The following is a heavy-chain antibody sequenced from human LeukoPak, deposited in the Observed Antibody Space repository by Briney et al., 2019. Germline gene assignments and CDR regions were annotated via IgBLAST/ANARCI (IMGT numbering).Heavy chain of an antibody. V-gene: IGHV3-33*06. Sequence: GGSLRLSCAASGFTFSSYGMHGVRQAPGKGLEWVAVIWYDGSNKYYADSVKGRFTISRDNSKNTLYLQMNSLRAEDTAVYYCAKVPGSIVGATTGYYFDYWGQGTLVTVSS. CDR2: IWYDGSNK. CDR1: GFTFSSYG. CDR3: AKVPGSIVGATTGYYFDY. J-gene: IGHJ4*02. D-gene: IGHD1-26*01.